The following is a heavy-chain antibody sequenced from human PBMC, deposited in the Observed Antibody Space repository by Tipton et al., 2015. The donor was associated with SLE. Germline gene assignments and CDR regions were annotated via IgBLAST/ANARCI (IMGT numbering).Heavy chain of an antibody. CDR1: GGSITSNSHY. CDR3: AREVNIVDDSDAFDI. D-gene: IGHD5/OR15-5a*01. J-gene: IGHJ3*02. Sequence: TLSLTCSVSGGSITSNSHYWVWIRQPPGKGLEWIGNISSAGSTYYNPSLKSRITISVDTSKNQFSLKLNSVTAADTAVYYCAREVNIVDDSDAFDIWGQGTMVTVSP. V-gene: IGHV4-39*07. CDR2: ISSAGST.